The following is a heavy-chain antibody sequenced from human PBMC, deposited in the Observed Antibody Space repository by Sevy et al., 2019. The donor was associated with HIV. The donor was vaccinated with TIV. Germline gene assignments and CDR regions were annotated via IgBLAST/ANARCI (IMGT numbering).Heavy chain of an antibody. D-gene: IGHD6-6*01. CDR3: AKDGSSIAAPLSGMDV. Sequence: GGSLRLSCAASGFTFSSYGMHWVRQAPGKGLEWVAFIRYDGSNKYYADSVKDRFTISRDNSKNTLYLQMNSLRAEDTAVYYCAKDGSSIAAPLSGMDVWGQGTTVTVSS. V-gene: IGHV3-30*02. CDR2: IRYDGSNK. CDR1: GFTFSSYG. J-gene: IGHJ6*02.